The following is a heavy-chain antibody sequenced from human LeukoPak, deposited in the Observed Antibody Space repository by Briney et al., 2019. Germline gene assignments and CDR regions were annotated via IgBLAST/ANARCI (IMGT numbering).Heavy chain of an antibody. CDR1: GGTLSSYA. Sequence: ASVTVSCTASGGTLSSYAISWVRQAPGQGLEWMGGIIPIFGTANYAQKFQGRVTITADESTSAAYMELSSLRSEDTAVYYCASPLGGDYSNYVFDYWGQGTLVTVSS. CDR2: IIPIFGTA. D-gene: IGHD4-11*01. V-gene: IGHV1-69*13. CDR3: ASPLGGDYSNYVFDY. J-gene: IGHJ4*02.